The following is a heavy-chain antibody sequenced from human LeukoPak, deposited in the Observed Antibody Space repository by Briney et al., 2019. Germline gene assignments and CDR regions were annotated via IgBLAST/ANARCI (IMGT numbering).Heavy chain of an antibody. CDR3: ARGPSGYDPSYYFDY. D-gene: IGHD5-12*01. Sequence: GRSLRLSCAASGFTFSNYAMHWVRQAPGKGLEWVAVISYDGSNKYYADSVKGRFTISRDNSKNTLYLQMNSLRAEDTAVYYCARGPSGYDPSYYFDYWGQGTLVTVSS. CDR1: GFTFSNYA. V-gene: IGHV3-30-3*01. J-gene: IGHJ4*02. CDR2: ISYDGSNK.